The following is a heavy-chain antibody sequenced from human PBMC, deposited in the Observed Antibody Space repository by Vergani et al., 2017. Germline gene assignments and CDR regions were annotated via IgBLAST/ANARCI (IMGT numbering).Heavy chain of an antibody. CDR3: ARVGSTTTVVKQGGNYYHYGMYV. J-gene: IGHJ6*02. V-gene: IGHV4-61*02. D-gene: IGHD4-23*01. CDR2: IHSSGTT. Sequence: QVQLHESGPGLVKPSQTLSLTCTVSGGSITSGSFYWSWIRQPAGKGLEWIGRIHSSGTTNYNPSLKSRVTISVDTSKNQFSLKLSSVTAADTAVYYCARVGSTTTVVKQGGNYYHYGMYVWGQGTMVTVSS. CDR1: GGSITSGSFY.